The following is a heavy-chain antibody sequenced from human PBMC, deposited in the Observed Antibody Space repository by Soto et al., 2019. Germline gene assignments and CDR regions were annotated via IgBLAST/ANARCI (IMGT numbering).Heavy chain of an antibody. D-gene: IGHD3-10*01. V-gene: IGHV1-69*13. J-gene: IGHJ5*02. CDR1: GGTFDSYV. CDR3: ARVHSSGIFYFVDP. Sequence: AAVKVSCKASGGTFDSYVISWLRQAPGQGLEWMGGIMPIFGTPNYAHKFRGRVTISADESTSTAYLELSSLTSDDTAVYYCARVHSSGIFYFVDPWGQGTLVTVSS. CDR2: IMPIFGTP.